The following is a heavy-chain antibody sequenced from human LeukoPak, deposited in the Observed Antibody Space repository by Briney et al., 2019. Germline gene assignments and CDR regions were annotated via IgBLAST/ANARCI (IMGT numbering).Heavy chain of an antibody. CDR3: ARTYYDILTGSIYWYFDL. J-gene: IGHJ2*01. CDR2: IYYSGST. V-gene: IGHV4-39*01. CDR1: GGSISTSSYY. Sequence: SETLSLTCTVSGGSISTSSYYWGWIRQPPGKGLEWIGNIYYSGSTYYNPSLKSRVTISVDTSKNQFSLKLSSVTAADTAVYYCARTYYDILTGSIYWYFDLWGRGTLVTVSS. D-gene: IGHD3-9*01.